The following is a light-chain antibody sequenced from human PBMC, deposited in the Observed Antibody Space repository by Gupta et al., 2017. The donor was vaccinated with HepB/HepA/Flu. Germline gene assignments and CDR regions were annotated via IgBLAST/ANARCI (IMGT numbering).Light chain of an antibody. CDR2: DVS. CDR1: ASAVGGYNY. J-gene: IGLJ1*01. CDR3: SSYTGSSTYV. V-gene: IGLV2-14*01. Sequence: HSALTQPASVSGPPGQSVTISCPGTASAVGGYNYASWYQRHPGKAPKLMIYDVSNRPSGFSNRFSGSKSGNTASLTISGLQAEDEADYYCSSYTGSSTYVFGTGTKVTVL.